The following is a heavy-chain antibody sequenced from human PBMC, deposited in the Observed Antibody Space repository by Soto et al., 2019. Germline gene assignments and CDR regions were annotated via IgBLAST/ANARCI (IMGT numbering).Heavy chain of an antibody. J-gene: IGHJ4*02. Sequence: QVQLVESGGSVVQPGRSLRLSCAASGFTFTSYGMHWVRQAPGKGLEWVAVIWYDGSNKYYADSVKGRFTISRDNSKNTLYLQMNSLRAEDTAVYYCARGPDADDYGDSFDYWGQGTLVTVSS. D-gene: IGHD4-17*01. CDR2: IWYDGSNK. CDR3: ARGPDADDYGDSFDY. V-gene: IGHV3-33*01. CDR1: GFTFTSYG.